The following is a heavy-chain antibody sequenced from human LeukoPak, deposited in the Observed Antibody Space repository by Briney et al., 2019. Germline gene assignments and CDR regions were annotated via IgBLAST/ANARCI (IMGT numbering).Heavy chain of an antibody. J-gene: IGHJ4*02. Sequence: SETLSLTCAVYGGSFSGYYWSWIRQPAGKGLEWIGRIYTSGSTNYNPSLKSRVTISVDTSKNQFSLKLRSVTAADTAVYYCARVTGYVIEDYFDYWGQGTLVTVSS. CDR2: IYTSGST. D-gene: IGHD3-22*01. V-gene: IGHV4-59*10. CDR3: ARVTGYVIEDYFDY. CDR1: GGSFSGYY.